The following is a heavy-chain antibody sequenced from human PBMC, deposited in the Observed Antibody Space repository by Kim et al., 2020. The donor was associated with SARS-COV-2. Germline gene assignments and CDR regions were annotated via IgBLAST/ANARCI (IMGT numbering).Heavy chain of an antibody. V-gene: IGHV3-43*01. Sequence: DSGKGRFTISRDNSKNSLYLQMNSLRTEDTALYYCAKDSRRGYSGNYFDYWGQGTLVTVSS. J-gene: IGHJ4*02. CDR3: AKDSRRGYSGNYFDY. D-gene: IGHD2-15*01.